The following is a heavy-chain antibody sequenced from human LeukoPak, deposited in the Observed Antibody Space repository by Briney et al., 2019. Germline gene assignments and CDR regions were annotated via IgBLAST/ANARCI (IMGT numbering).Heavy chain of an antibody. J-gene: IGHJ5*02. D-gene: IGHD6-13*01. Sequence: ASVKVSCKASGYTFTGYYMHWVRQAPGQGLEWMGWINPNSGGANYAQKFQGRVTMTRDTSISTAYMELSGLRSDDTAVYYCARLLGIAAAGNWFDPWGQGTLVTVSS. CDR1: GYTFTGYY. CDR3: ARLLGIAAAGNWFDP. V-gene: IGHV1-2*02. CDR2: INPNSGGA.